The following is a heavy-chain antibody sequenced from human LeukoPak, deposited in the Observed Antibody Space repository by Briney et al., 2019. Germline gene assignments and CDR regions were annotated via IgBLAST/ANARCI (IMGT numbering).Heavy chain of an antibody. V-gene: IGHV1-69*04. D-gene: IGHD6-19*01. CDR3: AREGEPRGLEVAGTSYFDY. CDR2: IIPILGIA. Sequence: SVKVSCKASGYTFTSYGISWVRQAPGQGLEWMGRIIPILGIANYAQKFQGRVTITADKSTSTAYMELSSLRSEDTAVYYRAREGEPRGLEVAGTSYFDYWGQGPLVPV. CDR1: GYTFTSYG. J-gene: IGHJ4*02.